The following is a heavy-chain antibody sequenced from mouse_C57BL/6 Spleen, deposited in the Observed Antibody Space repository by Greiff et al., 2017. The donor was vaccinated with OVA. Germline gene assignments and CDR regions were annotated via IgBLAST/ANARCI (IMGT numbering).Heavy chain of an antibody. CDR3: ARPYYGNWYFDV. V-gene: IGHV1-50*01. D-gene: IGHD1-2*01. Sequence: QVQLQQPGAELVKPGASVKLSCKASGYTFTSYWMQWVKQRPGQGLEWIGEIDPSDSYTNYNQKFKGKATLTVDTSSSTAYMQLSSLTSEDSAVYYCARPYYGNWYFDVWGTGTTVTVSS. CDR1: GYTFTSYW. CDR2: IDPSDSYT. J-gene: IGHJ1*03.